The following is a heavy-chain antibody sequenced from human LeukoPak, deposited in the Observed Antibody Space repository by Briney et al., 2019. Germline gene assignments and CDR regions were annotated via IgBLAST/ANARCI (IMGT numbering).Heavy chain of an antibody. Sequence: MPSETLSLTCAVSGVSISSGHLWSWVRQSPGKGPEWIGEIYHTGNTKYNPSLKRQITILVDKSKNQFSLELTPVTAADTAVYYCASEHEYGDYINWGQGTLVTVSS. CDR2: IYHTGNT. D-gene: IGHD4-17*01. CDR1: GVSISSGHL. CDR3: ASEHEYGDYIN. J-gene: IGHJ4*02. V-gene: IGHV4-4*02.